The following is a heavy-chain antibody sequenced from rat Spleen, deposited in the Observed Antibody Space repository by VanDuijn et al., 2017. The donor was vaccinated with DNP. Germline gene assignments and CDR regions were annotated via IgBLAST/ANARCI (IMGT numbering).Heavy chain of an antibody. CDR2: INKDSSTI. V-gene: IGHV4-2*01. D-gene: IGHD1-11*01. Sequence: EVKLVESGGGLVQPGRSLKLSCAASGFNFDDDWMGWVRQAPGKGLEWIGQINKDSSTINYIPSLKEKITISRDNAKNTLDLQMRELGSEGTAIYYCVREDRGVDAWGQGASVTVSS. J-gene: IGHJ4*01. CDR3: VREDRGVDA. CDR1: GFNFDDDW.